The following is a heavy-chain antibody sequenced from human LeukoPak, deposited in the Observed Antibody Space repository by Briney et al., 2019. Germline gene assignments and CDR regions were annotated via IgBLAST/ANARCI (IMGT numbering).Heavy chain of an antibody. CDR2: IYYSGSA. J-gene: IGHJ3*02. V-gene: IGHV4-61*01. Sequence: PSETLSLTCTVSGGSVSSGSYYWSWIRQPPGKGLEWIGYIYYSGSANYNPSLKSRVTISVDTSKNQFSLKLSSVTAADTAVYHCARGYCSGGSCYSRNSRAFDIWGQGTMVTVSS. D-gene: IGHD2-15*01. CDR1: GGSVSSGSYY. CDR3: ARGYCSGGSCYSRNSRAFDI.